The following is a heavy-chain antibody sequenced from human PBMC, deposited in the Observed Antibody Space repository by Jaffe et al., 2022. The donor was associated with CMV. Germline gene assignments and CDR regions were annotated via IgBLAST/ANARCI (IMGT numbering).Heavy chain of an antibody. J-gene: IGHJ4*02. V-gene: IGHV1-46*01. CDR2: INPSGGST. CDR1: GYTFTRYY. Sequence: QVQLVQSGAEVKKPGASVKVSCKASGYTFTRYYIHWVRQAPGQGLEWMGIINPSGGSTTDAQKFQGRVTFTRDTSTSTVYMELRSLRSEDTAVYYCAREGGSSSWYPYWGQGTLVTVSS. D-gene: IGHD6-13*01. CDR3: AREGGSSSWYPY.